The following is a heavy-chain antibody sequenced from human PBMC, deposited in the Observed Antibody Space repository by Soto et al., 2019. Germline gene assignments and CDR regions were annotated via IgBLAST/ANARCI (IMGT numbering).Heavy chain of an antibody. CDR3: ARGPLDIVATNTFFDY. J-gene: IGHJ4*02. V-gene: IGHV1-69*01. Sequence: QVQLVQSGAEVKKPGSSVKVSCKASGGTFSSYAISWVRQAPGQGLEWMGGIIPIFGTANYAQKFQGRVTITADESTSTAYMELSSLRSEDTAVYYCARGPLDIVATNTFFDYWGQGTLVTVSS. D-gene: IGHD5-12*01. CDR2: IIPIFGTA. CDR1: GGTFSSYA.